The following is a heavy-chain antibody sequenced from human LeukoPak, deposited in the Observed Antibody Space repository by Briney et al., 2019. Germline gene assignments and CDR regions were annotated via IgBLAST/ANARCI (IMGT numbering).Heavy chain of an antibody. CDR3: PCTAAAGTSAGHDY. CDR1: GFTFSSYG. J-gene: IGHJ4*02. Sequence: GGSLRLSCAASGFTFSSYGMHWVRQAPGKGLEWVAFIRYDGGNKYYADSVKGRFTISRDNSKNTLYLQMNSLRAEDTAVYYCPCTAAAGTSAGHDYWGQGTLVTVSS. V-gene: IGHV3-30*02. CDR2: IRYDGGNK. D-gene: IGHD6-13*01.